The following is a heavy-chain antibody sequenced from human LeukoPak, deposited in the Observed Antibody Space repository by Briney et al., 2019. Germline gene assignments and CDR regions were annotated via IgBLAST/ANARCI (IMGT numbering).Heavy chain of an antibody. CDR1: GYTFTSYA. D-gene: IGHD3-22*01. CDR2: INTNTGNP. Sequence: ASVKVSCKASGYTFTSYAMNWVRQAPGQGLEWMGWINTNTGNPTYAQGFTGRFVFSLDTSVSTAYLQISGLKAEDTAVYYCARSLPDHYDSSGYYLWGQGTLVTVSS. V-gene: IGHV7-4-1*02. J-gene: IGHJ4*02. CDR3: ARSLPDHYDSSGYYL.